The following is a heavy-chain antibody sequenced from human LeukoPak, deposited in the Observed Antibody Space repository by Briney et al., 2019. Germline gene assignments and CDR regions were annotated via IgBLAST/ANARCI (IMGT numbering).Heavy chain of an antibody. CDR1: GGSISSYY. CDR3: ASTPRSGDFWSGYYD. V-gene: IGHV4-59*08. J-gene: IGHJ4*02. Sequence: PSETLSLTCTVSGGSISSYYWSWIRQPPGKGLEWIGYIYYSGSTNYNPSLKTRATISVDTSKNQFSLKLTSVTAADTAVYYCASTPRSGDFWSGYYDWGQGTLVTVSS. CDR2: IYYSGST. D-gene: IGHD3-3*01.